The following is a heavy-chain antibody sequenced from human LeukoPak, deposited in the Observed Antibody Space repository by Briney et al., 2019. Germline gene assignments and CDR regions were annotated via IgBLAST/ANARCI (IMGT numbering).Heavy chain of an antibody. CDR1: GFTFSSYW. J-gene: IGHJ4*02. Sequence: GGSLRLSCAASGFTFSSYWMSWVRQAPGKGLEWVANIKQDGSEKYYVDSVKGRFTISRDNAKNSLYLQMNSLRAEDTAVYHCAKAGALWFGELYHYWGQGTLVTVSS. V-gene: IGHV3-7*01. D-gene: IGHD3-10*01. CDR2: IKQDGSEK. CDR3: AKAGALWFGELYHY.